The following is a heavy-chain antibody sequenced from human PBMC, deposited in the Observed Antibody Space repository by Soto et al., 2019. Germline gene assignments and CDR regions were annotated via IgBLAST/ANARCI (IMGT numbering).Heavy chain of an antibody. Sequence: GGSLRLSCAASGFTFSTFWMHWVRQLPGKGLVWVSRINSDGSSTNYADSVQGRFTISRDNTKNTLYLQMNSLRVEDTAVYYCARDMNWNAYMDVWGRGTTVTVSS. CDR2: INSDGSST. CDR1: GFTFSTFW. CDR3: ARDMNWNAYMDV. J-gene: IGHJ6*03. V-gene: IGHV3-74*01. D-gene: IGHD1-1*01.